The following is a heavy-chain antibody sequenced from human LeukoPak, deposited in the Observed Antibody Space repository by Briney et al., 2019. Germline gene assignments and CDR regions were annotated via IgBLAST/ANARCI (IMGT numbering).Heavy chain of an antibody. CDR3: ARDVHGDYGSGWFDP. J-gene: IGHJ5*02. Sequence: GASVKVSCKTSGGTFNNSAISWVRQAPGQGLEWLGGIMPLFGTAGYAQKFQGRVTITKDESTRTVYLELTSLTSDDTAVYYCARDVHGDYGSGWFDPWGQGILVSVSS. CDR1: GGTFNNSA. CDR2: IMPLFGTA. V-gene: IGHV1-69*05. D-gene: IGHD4-17*01.